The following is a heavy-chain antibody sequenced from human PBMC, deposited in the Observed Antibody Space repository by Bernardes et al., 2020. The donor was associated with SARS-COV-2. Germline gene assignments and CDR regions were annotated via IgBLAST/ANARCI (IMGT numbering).Heavy chain of an antibody. Sequence: GGSLRLSCAASGFSFSDFYMTWVRQAPGKGLEWVSYIGGDGGNIKFADSLRGRFTISRDNSKNSLYLQMNSLRPEDTAVYYCARRGTSYCTESDCHPNWFDSWGQGTLVTVSS. D-gene: IGHD2-8*02. CDR2: IGGDGGNI. CDR3: ARRGTSYCTESDCHPNWFDS. V-gene: IGHV3-11*01. CDR1: GFSFSDFY. J-gene: IGHJ5*01.